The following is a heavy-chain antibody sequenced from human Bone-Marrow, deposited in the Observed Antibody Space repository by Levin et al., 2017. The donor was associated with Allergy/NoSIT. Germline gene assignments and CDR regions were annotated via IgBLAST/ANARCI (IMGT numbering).Heavy chain of an antibody. J-gene: IGHJ6*02. CDR1: GGSISSYY. D-gene: IGHD5-18*01. CDR2: IYTSGST. Sequence: ESLKISCTVSGGSISSYYWSWIRQPAGKGLEWIGRIYTSGSTNYNPSLKSRVTMSVDTSKNQFSLKLSSVTAADTAVYYCAREDTAWGVRGGMDVWGQGTTVTVSS. V-gene: IGHV4-4*07. CDR3: AREDTAWGVRGGMDV.